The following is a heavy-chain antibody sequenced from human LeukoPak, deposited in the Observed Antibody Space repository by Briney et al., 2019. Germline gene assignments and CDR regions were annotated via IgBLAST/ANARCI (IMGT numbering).Heavy chain of an antibody. CDR1: GYNFANYW. V-gene: IGHV5-51*01. Sequence: GEPLKISCKASGYNFANYWIGWARQTPGKGLEWMGSIFPSDSDTKYSPSFQGQVPISADISISTAYLQWSSLKASDTAMYYCARRTDNWSLILWGQGTLVTVSS. CDR2: IFPSDSDT. J-gene: IGHJ1*01. D-gene: IGHD1-26*01. CDR3: ARRTDNWSLIL.